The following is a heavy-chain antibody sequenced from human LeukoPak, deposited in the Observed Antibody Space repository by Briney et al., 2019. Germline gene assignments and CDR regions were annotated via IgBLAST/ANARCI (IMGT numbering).Heavy chain of an antibody. CDR2: IQYDGRGG. Sequence: GGSLRLSCAASGFTFRSYGMHWVCQAPGKGLEWVAFIQYDGRGGYYTDSVKGRFTISRDNSKNTLFLQMSSLRAEDTAVYYCAKGYSYHIDYWGQGTLVTVSS. J-gene: IGHJ4*02. D-gene: IGHD5-18*01. CDR1: GFTFRSYG. V-gene: IGHV3-30*02. CDR3: AKGYSYHIDY.